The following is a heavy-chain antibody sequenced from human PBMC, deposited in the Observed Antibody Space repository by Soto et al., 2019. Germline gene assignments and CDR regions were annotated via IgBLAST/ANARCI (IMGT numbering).Heavy chain of an antibody. J-gene: IGHJ5*02. D-gene: IGHD3-10*01. CDR3: ERPLYYASGLNWFDP. V-gene: IGHV4-59*08. CDR1: GGAIRSYY. CDR2: IYYSGST. Sequence: PSETLSLTSTVSGGAIRSYYWSWIRQPPGKGLEWIGYIYYSGSTNYNPSLKSRVTISVDTSKNQFSLPLSYVTAAPKAAYPCERPLYYASGLNWFDPWGDGTLVTVS.